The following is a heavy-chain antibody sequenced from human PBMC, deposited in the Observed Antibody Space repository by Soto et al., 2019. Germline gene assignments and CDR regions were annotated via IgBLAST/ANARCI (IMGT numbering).Heavy chain of an antibody. Sequence: SETLSLTCAVSGASISDNWWSWVRQPPGKGLEWIGEIYHSGTTTYNPSLKSRVIISVDKSASQISLTLNSVAAADTAIYYCARHVAVPRTRGFDYWGQGTPVTVSS. CDR2: IYHSGTT. J-gene: IGHJ4*02. V-gene: IGHV4-4*02. CDR3: ARHVAVPRTRGFDY. CDR1: GASISDNW. D-gene: IGHD2-15*01.